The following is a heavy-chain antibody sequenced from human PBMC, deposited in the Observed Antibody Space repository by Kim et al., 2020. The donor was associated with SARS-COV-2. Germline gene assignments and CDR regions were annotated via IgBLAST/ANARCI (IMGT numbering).Heavy chain of an antibody. CDR1: GFTFGDYA. D-gene: IGHD3-10*01. J-gene: IGHJ4*01. CDR3: TRAMGGSGRYLGVGRGRSDF. V-gene: IGHV3-49*04. CDR2: IRSRAYGGAT. Sequence: GGSLRLSCTVSGFTFGDYALSWVRQAPGKGLEWIGFIRSRAYGGATEYAASVRGRFTISTDDSKTIAYLQMNSLRTEDTGVYYCTRAMGGSGRYLGVGRGRSDFWGQGALVTVSS.